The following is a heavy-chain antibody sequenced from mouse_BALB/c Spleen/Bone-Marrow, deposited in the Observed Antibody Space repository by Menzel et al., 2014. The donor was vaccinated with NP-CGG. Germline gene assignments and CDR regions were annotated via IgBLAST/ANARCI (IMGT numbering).Heavy chain of an antibody. Sequence: EVKVVESGAELVKPGASVKLSCTASGFNIKDTYMHWVKQRPEQGLEWIGRIDTANGNTKYDPKFQGKATITADTSSNTAYLQLSSLTSEDTAVYYCARYGNGFMDYWGQGTSVTVSS. CDR1: GFNIKDTY. J-gene: IGHJ4*01. CDR3: ARYGNGFMDY. CDR2: IDTANGNT. D-gene: IGHD2-1*01. V-gene: IGHV14-3*02.